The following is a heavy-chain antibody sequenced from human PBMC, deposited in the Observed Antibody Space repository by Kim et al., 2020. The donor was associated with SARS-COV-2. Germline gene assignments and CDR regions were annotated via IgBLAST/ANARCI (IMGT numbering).Heavy chain of an antibody. CDR3: ARDRDSITGTTDAFDI. Sequence: SVKGRFTNSRDNSKNTLYLQMNSLRAEDTAVYYCARDRDSITGTTDAFDIWGQGTMVTVSS. V-gene: IGHV3-30*07. J-gene: IGHJ3*02. D-gene: IGHD1-7*01.